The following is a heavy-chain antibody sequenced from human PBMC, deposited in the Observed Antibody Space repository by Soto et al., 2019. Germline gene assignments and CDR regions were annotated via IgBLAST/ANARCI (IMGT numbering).Heavy chain of an antibody. V-gene: IGHV4-39*01. Sequence: PSETLSLTCTVSGGSISSSSYYWGWIRQPPGKGLEWIGSIYYSGSTYYNPSLKSRVTISVDTSKNQFSLKLSSVTAADTAVYNCASSLYYYDSSGYYPFDIWGQGTMVTVSS. CDR1: GGSISSSSYY. CDR3: ASSLYYYDSSGYYPFDI. D-gene: IGHD3-22*01. J-gene: IGHJ3*02. CDR2: IYYSGST.